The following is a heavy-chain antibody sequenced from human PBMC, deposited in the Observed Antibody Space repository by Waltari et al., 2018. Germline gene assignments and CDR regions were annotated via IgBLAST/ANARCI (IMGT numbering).Heavy chain of an antibody. D-gene: IGHD6-19*01. CDR3: ARFQGAVAEPYYYYMDV. V-gene: IGHV4-59*01. CDR2: IYYSGST. Sequence: QVQLQESGPGLVKPSETLSLTCTVSGGSISSYYWSWIRQPPGKGLEWIGYIYYSGSTNYNPSLKSRVTISVDTSKNQFSLKLSSVTAADTAVYYCARFQGAVAEPYYYYMDVWGKGTTVTVSS. J-gene: IGHJ6*03. CDR1: GGSISSYY.